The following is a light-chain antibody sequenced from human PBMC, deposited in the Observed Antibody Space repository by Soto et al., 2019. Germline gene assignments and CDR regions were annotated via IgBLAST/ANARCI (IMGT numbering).Light chain of an antibody. J-gene: IGKJ2*01. CDR2: KAS. Sequence: DIQMTQSPSTLSASVGDRVSITCRASQSIGTLLVWYQQKPGEAPMFLIYKASSLESGVPSRFSGSGSGTEFTLTISSLQPDDSATYYCQQYNSYPLTFGQGTKLEIK. CDR3: QQYNSYPLT. CDR1: QSIGTL. V-gene: IGKV1-5*03.